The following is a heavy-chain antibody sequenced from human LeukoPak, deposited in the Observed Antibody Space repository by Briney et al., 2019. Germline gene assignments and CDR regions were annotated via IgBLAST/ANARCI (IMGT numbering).Heavy chain of an antibody. CDR1: GGTFSSYA. Sequence: GASVKVSCKASGGTFSSYAISWVRQAPGQGLEWMGGIIPIYPTTDYAQRFQGRVTISADESKGTVSLELSNLRSEDTAVYYCARNLRSPYVDYWGQGTLVTVSS. D-gene: IGHD3-3*01. V-gene: IGHV1-69*01. J-gene: IGHJ4*02. CDR2: IIPIYPTT. CDR3: ARNLRSPYVDY.